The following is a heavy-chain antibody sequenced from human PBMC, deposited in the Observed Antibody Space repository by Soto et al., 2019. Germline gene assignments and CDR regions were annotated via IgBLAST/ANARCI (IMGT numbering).Heavy chain of an antibody. CDR1: GGSIRSGGYY. J-gene: IGHJ6*02. V-gene: IGHV4-31*03. CDR3: ARDRLMATAGTARHYFGLDV. D-gene: IGHD5-18*01. Sequence: SETLSLTCTVSGGSIRSGGYYWSWVRQNPRRGLEWIGNIYYSGNTYYNPSPKSRLTISVDTSKSQFSLNLSSVTAADTAVYYCARDRLMATAGTARHYFGLDVWGQGTTVTVSS. CDR2: IYYSGNT.